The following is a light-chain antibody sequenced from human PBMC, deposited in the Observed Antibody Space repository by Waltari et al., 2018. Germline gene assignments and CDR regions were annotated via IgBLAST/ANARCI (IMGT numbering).Light chain of an antibody. CDR1: QSISTW. J-gene: IGKJ2*01. CDR3: QQYNSNSPYT. CDR2: KAS. V-gene: IGKV1-5*03. Sequence: DIQMTQSPSTLSASVGDRVTITCRASQSISTWLAWYQQKQGKAPNLLFSKASILESGVPSRFSGSGPGKEFTLTINSLQPDDFATYYCQQYNSNSPYTFGQGTKLDI.